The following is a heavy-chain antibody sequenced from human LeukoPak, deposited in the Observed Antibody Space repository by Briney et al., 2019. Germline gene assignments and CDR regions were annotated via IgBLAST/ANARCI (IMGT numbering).Heavy chain of an antibody. CDR2: IWYDGSNK. CDR1: GFTFSSYG. Sequence: GGSLRLSCVASGFTFSSYGMHWVRQAPGKGLEWVAVIWYDGSNKYYADSVKGRFTISRDNSKNTLYLQMNSLRAEDTAVYYCARSLNDYGDYVDYFDYWGQGTLVTVSS. J-gene: IGHJ4*02. V-gene: IGHV3-33*01. D-gene: IGHD4-17*01. CDR3: ARSLNDYGDYVDYFDY.